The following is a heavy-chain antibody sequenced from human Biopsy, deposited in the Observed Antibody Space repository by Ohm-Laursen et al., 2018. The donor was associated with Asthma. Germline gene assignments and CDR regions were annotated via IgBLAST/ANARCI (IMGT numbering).Heavy chain of an antibody. CDR3: AKERYYDFWSGLPI. V-gene: IGHV3-30*18. D-gene: IGHD3-3*01. Sequence: SLRLSCTASGFSLGSYGMHWVRQAPGKGLELVAVMSFDGRQTYYADSVKGRFTISRDNSKNTLYLQMNSLRAEDTAVYYCAKERYYDFWSGLPIWGQGTRVTVSS. J-gene: IGHJ3*02. CDR1: GFSLGSYG. CDR2: MSFDGRQT.